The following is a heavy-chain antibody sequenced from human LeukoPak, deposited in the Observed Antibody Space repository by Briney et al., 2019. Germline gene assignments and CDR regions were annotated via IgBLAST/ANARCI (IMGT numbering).Heavy chain of an antibody. J-gene: IGHJ6*02. CDR3: ATDGHRYYYYGMDV. Sequence: GASVKVSCKVSGYTLTELSMHWVRQAPGKGIEWMGGFDPEDGETIYAQKFHGRDTMNEDTSTDIAYMELSSLSSEYTAVYYCATDGHRYYYYGMDVWGQGTTVTVSS. CDR2: FDPEDGET. V-gene: IGHV1-24*01. CDR1: GYTLTELS.